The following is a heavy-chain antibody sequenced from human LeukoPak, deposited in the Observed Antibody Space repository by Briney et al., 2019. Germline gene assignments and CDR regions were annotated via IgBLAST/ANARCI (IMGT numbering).Heavy chain of an antibody. D-gene: IGHD1-26*01. CDR2: INPNSGGT. Sequence: ASVKVSCKASGYTFTGYYMHWVRQAPGQGLEWMGWINPNSGGTNYAQKFQGRVTMTTDTSTSTAYMELRSLRSDDTAVYYCARAGYSGSSPFDYYYYMDVWGKGTTVTVSS. CDR1: GYTFTGYY. V-gene: IGHV1-2*02. J-gene: IGHJ6*03. CDR3: ARAGYSGSSPFDYYYYMDV.